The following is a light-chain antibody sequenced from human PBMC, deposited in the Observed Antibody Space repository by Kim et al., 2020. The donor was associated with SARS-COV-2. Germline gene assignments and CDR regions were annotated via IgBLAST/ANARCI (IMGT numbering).Light chain of an antibody. CDR1: NIGSKN. J-gene: IGLJ3*02. V-gene: IGLV3-9*01. Sequence: VALGQTARITWGGNNIGSKNGHWYQQKPGQAPVLVIYRDSNRPSGIPERFSGSNSGNTATLTISRAQAGDEADYYCQVWDSSTWVFGGGTQLTVL. CDR2: RDS. CDR3: QVWDSSTWV.